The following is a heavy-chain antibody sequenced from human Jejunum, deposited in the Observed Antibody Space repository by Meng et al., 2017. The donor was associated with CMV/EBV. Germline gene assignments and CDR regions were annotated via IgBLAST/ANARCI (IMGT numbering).Heavy chain of an antibody. CDR3: ASDISGNSYAYDQ. J-gene: IGHJ5*02. Sequence: SGGTLSNYIISWVRQAPGQGLEWMGRIILILGTPNHAQKFQGRVSITADKSTSTVYMELNSLRSEDTAIYYCASDISGNSYAYDQWGQGTRVTVSS. CDR2: IILILGTP. D-gene: IGHD5-18*01. V-gene: IGHV1-69*08. CDR1: GGTLSNYI.